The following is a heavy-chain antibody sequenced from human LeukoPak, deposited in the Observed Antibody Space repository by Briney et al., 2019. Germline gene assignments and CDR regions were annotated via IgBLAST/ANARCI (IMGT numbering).Heavy chain of an antibody. CDR3: ARTMTLYYYYMDV. J-gene: IGHJ6*03. CDR1: GGSFSGYY. Sequence: KPSETLSLTCAVYGGSFSGYYWSWIRQPPGKGLEWIGEINHSGSTNYNPSLKSRVTISVDTSKNQFSLKLSSATAADTAVYYCARTMTLYYYYMDVWGKGTTVTISS. CDR2: INHSGST. V-gene: IGHV4-34*01.